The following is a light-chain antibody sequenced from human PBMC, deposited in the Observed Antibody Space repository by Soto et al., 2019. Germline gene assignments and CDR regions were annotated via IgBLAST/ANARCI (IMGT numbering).Light chain of an antibody. V-gene: IGKV3-20*01. CDR2: GAS. CDR1: QSVSSSY. Sequence: EIVLTQSQGTLSLSPGERATLSCRASQSVSSSYLAWYQQKPGQAPRPLIYGASSRATGIPDRFSGSGSGTDFTLTFSRLEPEDFAVYYCQQYDRSPLTFGGGTKVEIK. J-gene: IGKJ4*01. CDR3: QQYDRSPLT.